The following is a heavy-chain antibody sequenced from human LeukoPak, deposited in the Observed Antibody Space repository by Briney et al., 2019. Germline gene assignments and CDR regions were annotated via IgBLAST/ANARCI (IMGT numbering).Heavy chain of an antibody. D-gene: IGHD6-13*01. CDR1: GYTFTDYY. V-gene: IGHV1-2*02. CDR2: INPNSGGT. J-gene: IGHJ4*02. Sequence: ASVKVSCKASGYTFTDYYMHWVRQAPGQGLEWMGWINPNSGGTNYAQKFQGRVTMTRDTSISTAYMELSRLRSDDTAVYYCARGSSWYQMFDYWGQGTLVTVSS. CDR3: ARGSSWYQMFDY.